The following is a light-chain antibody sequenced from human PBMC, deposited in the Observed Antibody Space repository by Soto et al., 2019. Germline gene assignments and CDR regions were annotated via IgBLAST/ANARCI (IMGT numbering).Light chain of an antibody. Sequence: QSVLTQPASVSGSPGQSITISCTGTSSDVGSYNLVSWYQQHPGKVPKLIIYQGGQRPSGVSSRFSGSKSGNTASLTISGLQAEDEAEYFCASCAGSSTLFVCGTGTKVTVL. CDR3: ASCAGSSTLFV. V-gene: IGLV2-23*01. CDR2: QGG. CDR1: SSDVGSYNL. J-gene: IGLJ1*01.